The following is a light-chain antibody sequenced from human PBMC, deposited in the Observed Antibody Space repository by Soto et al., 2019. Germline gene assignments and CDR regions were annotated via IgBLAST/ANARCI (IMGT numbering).Light chain of an antibody. V-gene: IGLV3-1*01. Sequence: SYDLTQPPSVSVSPGQTATMTCSGDKLGGKYVCWYQQKPGQSPVLVIYDDTKRPSGIPERFSGSNSGNTATLTISGTQAMDEADYYCQAWDNSVVFGGGTKVTVL. CDR1: KLGGKY. CDR3: QAWDNSVV. CDR2: DDT. J-gene: IGLJ2*01.